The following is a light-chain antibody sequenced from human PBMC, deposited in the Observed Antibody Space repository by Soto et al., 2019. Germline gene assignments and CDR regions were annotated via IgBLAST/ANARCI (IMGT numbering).Light chain of an antibody. CDR1: HNVSSY. CDR3: QQPFGTPFT. Sequence: DIQMTQSPSSLSSSVGERVTITCRASHNVSSYLNWYQQQPGKPPNLLIYGASNLQSGIPSRFSGSGSATDFTLTISSLQPGDFATYYCQQPFGTPFTFGPGTTVDI. J-gene: IGKJ3*01. V-gene: IGKV1-39*01. CDR2: GAS.